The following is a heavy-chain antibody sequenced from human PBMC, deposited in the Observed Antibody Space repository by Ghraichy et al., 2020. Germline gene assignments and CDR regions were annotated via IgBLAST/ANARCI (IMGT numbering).Heavy chain of an antibody. D-gene: IGHD5-24*01. V-gene: IGHV4-59*08. CDR1: GGSINNYY. CDR3: ARHVTDGYNIFEY. J-gene: IGHJ4*02. CDR2: IYYSGTT. Sequence: SQTLSLTCTVSGGSINNYYWSWVRQPPRKGLEWIAYIYYSGTTHYNPSLKSRVTILVDTSKNQFSLKLSSVTAADTAVYYCARHVTDGYNIFEYWGQGTLVTVSS.